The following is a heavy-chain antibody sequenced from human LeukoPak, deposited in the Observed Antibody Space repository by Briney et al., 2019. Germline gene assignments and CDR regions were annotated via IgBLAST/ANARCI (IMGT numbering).Heavy chain of an antibody. CDR1: GFTFSDYG. V-gene: IGHV3-21*01. Sequence: TGGSLRLSCAASGFTFSDYGMSWVRQAPGKGLEWVSAISGSGADTYYADSVKGRFTISRDNAKNSLYLQMNSLRAEDTAVYYCARVGLAGVYAFDIWGQGTMVTVSS. CDR2: ISGSGADT. J-gene: IGHJ3*02. D-gene: IGHD2-15*01. CDR3: ARVGLAGVYAFDI.